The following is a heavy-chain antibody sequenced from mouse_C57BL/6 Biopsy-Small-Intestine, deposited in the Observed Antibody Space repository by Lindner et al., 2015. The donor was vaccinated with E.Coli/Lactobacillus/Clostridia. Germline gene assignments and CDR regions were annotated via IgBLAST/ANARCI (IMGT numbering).Heavy chain of an antibody. D-gene: IGHD1-1*01. CDR1: GYTFTDYY. J-gene: IGHJ2*01. CDR2: IYPGGGYT. CDR3: ARSSYDYFDY. V-gene: IGHV1-63*01. Sequence: VQLQESGPELVKPGASVKISCKASGYTFTDYYINWVKQRPGHGLEWIGDIYPGGGYTNYNEKFKGKATLTADKSSSTAYMQFSSLTSEDSAIYYCARSSYDYFDYWGQGTTLTVSS.